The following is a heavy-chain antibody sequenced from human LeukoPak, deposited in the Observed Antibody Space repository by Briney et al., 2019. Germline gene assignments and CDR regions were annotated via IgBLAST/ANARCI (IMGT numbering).Heavy chain of an antibody. D-gene: IGHD3-9*01. J-gene: IGHJ4*02. CDR3: AREEEYYDISSRGVCFDY. CDR2: INPNSGGT. V-gene: IGHV1-2*02. Sequence: GASVKVSCKASGYTFTGYYIHWVRQAPGQGLEWMGWINPNSGGTNYAQKFQGRVTMTRDTSISTAYMELSRLRSDDTAVYYCAREEEYYDISSRGVCFDYWGQGTLVTVSS. CDR1: GYTFTGYY.